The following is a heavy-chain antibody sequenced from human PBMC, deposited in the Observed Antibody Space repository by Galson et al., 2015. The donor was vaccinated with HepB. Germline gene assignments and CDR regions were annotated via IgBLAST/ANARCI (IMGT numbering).Heavy chain of an antibody. Sequence: SVKVSCKASGGTFSSYAISWVRQAPGQGLEWMGRIIPILGIANYAQKFQGRVTITADESTSTAYMELSSLRSEDTAVYYCAVGSDGAYFDYWGQGTLVTVSS. D-gene: IGHD1-26*01. J-gene: IGHJ4*02. CDR2: IIPILGIA. CDR1: GGTFSSYA. CDR3: AVGSDGAYFDY. V-gene: IGHV1-69*04.